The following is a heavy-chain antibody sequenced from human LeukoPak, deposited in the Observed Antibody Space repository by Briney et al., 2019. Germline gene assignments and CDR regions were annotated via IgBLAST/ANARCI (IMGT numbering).Heavy chain of an antibody. J-gene: IGHJ4*02. CDR1: GYTFASYD. D-gene: IGHD1-26*01. Sequence: ASVKVPCKASGYTFASYDINWLRQATGQGLEWMGWMNPNSANTGYAQKFQGRVTMTRNSSISTAYMELSSLISEDTAVYYCARGTRTGEDGTAGTFDYWGQGTLVTVSS. V-gene: IGHV1-8*01. CDR3: ARGTRTGEDGTAGTFDY. CDR2: MNPNSANT.